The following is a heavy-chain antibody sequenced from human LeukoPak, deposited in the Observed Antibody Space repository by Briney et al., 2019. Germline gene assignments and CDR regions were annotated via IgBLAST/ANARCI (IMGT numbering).Heavy chain of an antibody. D-gene: IGHD3-10*01. CDR1: GYTFASFG. V-gene: IGHV1-18*01. Sequence: GAAVKVSCKASGYTFASFGLSWVRQAPGQGLAWVGWISAYNGDTNYAQNLQGRVTMTTDTSPSTAYMELRSLGSAVTAVYYCARRDLWFRELIDYWGQGTLVTVSS. CDR3: ARRDLWFRELIDY. CDR2: ISAYNGDT. J-gene: IGHJ4*02.